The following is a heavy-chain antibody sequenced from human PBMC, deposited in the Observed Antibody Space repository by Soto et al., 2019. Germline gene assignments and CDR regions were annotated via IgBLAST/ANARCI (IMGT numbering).Heavy chain of an antibody. CDR2: IIPIFGTA. V-gene: IGHV1-69*13. CDR3: GRVVAIHPGEGMDV. Sequence: ASVKVTFKSSGSTFISYAINWVRQAPGQGSEWMGGIIPIFGTANDAQKFQSRVTITADESTSTAYMELSSLRSEDTAVYYCGRVVAIHPGEGMDVWGQGTTVTVSS. J-gene: IGHJ6*02. CDR1: GSTFISYA. D-gene: IGHD2-2*02.